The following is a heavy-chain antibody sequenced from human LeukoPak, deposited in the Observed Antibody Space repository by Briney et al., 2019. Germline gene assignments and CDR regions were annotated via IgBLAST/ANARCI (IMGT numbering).Heavy chain of an antibody. CDR2: IHYSGST. Sequence: SETLSLTCTVSGGSISSNSYYRGWIRQPPGKGLEWIGSIHYSGSTYYNASLKSRVTISVNTSKNQFSLKLSSVTAADTAVYYCARHPYPRDDFGSGNLIRRTRGNFYFDYWGQGTLVTVSS. D-gene: IGHD3-10*01. CDR3: ARHPYPRDDFGSGNLIRRTRGNFYFDY. CDR1: GGSISSNSYY. J-gene: IGHJ4*02. V-gene: IGHV4-39*01.